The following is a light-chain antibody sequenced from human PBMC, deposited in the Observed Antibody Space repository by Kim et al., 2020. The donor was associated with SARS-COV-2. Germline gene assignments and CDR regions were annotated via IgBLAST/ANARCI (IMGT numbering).Light chain of an antibody. V-gene: IGLV4-69*01. CDR2: LNSDGSH. CDR1: SGHSSYA. CDR3: QTWGTGMGV. Sequence: LVLTQSPSASASMGASVKLTCTLSSGHSSYAIAWHQQQPEKGPRYLMKLNSDGSHSKGDGIPDRFSGSSSGAERYLTISSLQSEDEADYYCQTWGTGMGVFGGGTQLTVL. J-gene: IGLJ3*02.